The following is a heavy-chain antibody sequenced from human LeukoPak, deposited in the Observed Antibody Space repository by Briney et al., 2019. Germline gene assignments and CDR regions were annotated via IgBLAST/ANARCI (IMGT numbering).Heavy chain of an antibody. CDR2: IYYSGST. D-gene: IGHD6-13*01. CDR3: ATRRIAAAGTPPSEAFDI. V-gene: IGHV4-59*08. CDR1: GGSISSYY. Sequence: SETLSLTCTVAGGSISSYYWSWIRQPPGKGLEWIGYIYYSGSTNYNPSLKSRVTISVDTSKNQFSLKLSSVTAADTAVYYCATRRIAAAGTPPSEAFDIWGQGTMVTVSS. J-gene: IGHJ3*02.